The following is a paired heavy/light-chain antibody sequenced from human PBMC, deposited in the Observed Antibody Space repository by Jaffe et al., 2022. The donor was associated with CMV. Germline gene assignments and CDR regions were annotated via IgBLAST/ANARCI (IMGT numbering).Heavy chain of an antibody. CDR1: GFTFDDYG. D-gene: IGHD2-8*01. J-gene: IGHJ4*02. V-gene: IGHV3-9*01. CDR2: ISWDGGSM. CDR3: ARRAVTLVLKEFYFDY. Sequence: EVQLVESGGGLVQPGRSLRLSCAASGFTFDDYGMHWVRQAPGKGLEWVSGISWDGGSMGYADSVKGRFTISRDNAKNSLFLQINSLRPEDTALYYCARRAVTLVLKEFYFDYWGQGTLVTVSS.
Light chain of an antibody. CDR3: QSYDSSLSVV. J-gene: IGLJ2*01. CDR2: GNN. CDR1: SSNIGAGYD. Sequence: QSVLTQPPSVSGAPGQRVTISCTGSSSNIGAGYDVHWYQQLPGTAPKLLISGNNNRPSGVPDRFSGSKSGTSASLAITGLQAEDEADYYCQSYDSSLSVVFGGGTKLTVL. V-gene: IGLV1-40*01.